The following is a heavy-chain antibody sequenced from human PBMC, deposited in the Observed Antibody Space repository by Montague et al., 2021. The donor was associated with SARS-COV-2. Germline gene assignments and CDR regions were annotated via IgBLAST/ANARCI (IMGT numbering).Heavy chain of an antibody. Sequence: PALVKPTQTLTLTCTFSGFSLSTSGLCVSWIRQPPGKALEWLARIDWDDDKYYSTSLKTRLTISKDTSKNQVVLTMTNMDPVDTATYYCARAYYDILTGRDYGMAFWGQGTTATVPS. J-gene: IGHJ6*02. CDR2: IDWDDDK. V-gene: IGHV2-70*11. CDR1: GFSLSTSGLC. CDR3: ARAYYDILTGRDYGMAF. D-gene: IGHD3-9*01.